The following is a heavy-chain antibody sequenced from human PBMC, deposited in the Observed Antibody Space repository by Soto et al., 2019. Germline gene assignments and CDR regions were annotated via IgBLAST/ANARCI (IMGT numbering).Heavy chain of an antibody. CDR2: GFYTGTA. V-gene: IGHV4-39*01. J-gene: IGHJ5*02. Sequence: SETLSLTSSVSGDSISGSLNYWAWIRQPPGQGLEWIGSGFYTGTAYSNPSLKSRVTISVDTSKNQLSLRLTSLTAADTAVYFCARHRRVSIGVDWFDPWGPGTLVTVSS. D-gene: IGHD2-21*01. CDR1: GDSISGSLNY. CDR3: ARHRRVSIGVDWFDP.